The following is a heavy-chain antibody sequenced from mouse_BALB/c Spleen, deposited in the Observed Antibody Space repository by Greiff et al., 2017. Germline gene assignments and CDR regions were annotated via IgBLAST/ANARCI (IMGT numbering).Heavy chain of an antibody. CDR3: AREYGNYPYYYAMDY. Sequence: EVQLQQSGPELVKPGASVKIPCKASGYTFTDYNMDWVKQSHGKSLEWIGDINPNNGGTIYNQKFKGKATLTVDKSSSTAYMELRSLTSEDTAVYYCAREYGNYPYYYAMDYWGQGTSVTVSS. V-gene: IGHV1-18*01. CDR1: GYTFTDYN. D-gene: IGHD2-10*02. CDR2: INPNNGGT. J-gene: IGHJ4*01.